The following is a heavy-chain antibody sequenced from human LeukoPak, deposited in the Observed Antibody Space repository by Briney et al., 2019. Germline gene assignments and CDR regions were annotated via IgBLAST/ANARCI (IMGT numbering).Heavy chain of an antibody. J-gene: IGHJ5*02. CDR3: ARADGRGYSPSNWFDP. Sequence: PSETLSLTCGVSGASVSDGNYYWSWIRQPPGQGREWVGYIYYSGSTNYNPSLKSRVTISVDTSKNQFSMKLSSVTAADTAVYYCARADGRGYSPSNWFDPGGQGTLVTVSS. CDR1: GASVSDGNYY. CDR2: IYYSGST. D-gene: IGHD5-18*01. V-gene: IGHV4-61*01.